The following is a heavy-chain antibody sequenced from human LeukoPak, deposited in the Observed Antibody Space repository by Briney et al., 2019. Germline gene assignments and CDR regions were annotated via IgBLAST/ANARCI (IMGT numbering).Heavy chain of an antibody. V-gene: IGHV4-4*07. D-gene: IGHD4-17*01. CDR1: GGSIRNYY. CDR2: IYPNGNT. CDR3: ARNVPNYGDDPTDY. Sequence: PSETLSLTCIVSGGSIRNYYWSWIRQAAGKGLEWIGRIYPNGNTNDNPSLKSRVSMSVDMSKNQISLKVRSVTAADTAVYYCARNVPNYGDDPTDYWGQGTLVTVSS. J-gene: IGHJ4*02.